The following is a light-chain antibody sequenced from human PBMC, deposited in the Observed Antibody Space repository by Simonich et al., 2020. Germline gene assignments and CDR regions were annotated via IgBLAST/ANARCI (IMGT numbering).Light chain of an antibody. CDR3: QQYYSTPPIT. V-gene: IGKV4-1*01. Sequence: DIVMTQSPDSLAVSLGERATINCKSSQSVLYSSNNKNYFAWYQQKPVQPPKLLIYWASTRESGVPDRFSGSVSGTDFTLTISSLQAEDVAVYYCQQYYSTPPITFGPGTKVDIK. CDR1: QSVLYSSNNKNY. CDR2: WAS. J-gene: IGKJ3*01.